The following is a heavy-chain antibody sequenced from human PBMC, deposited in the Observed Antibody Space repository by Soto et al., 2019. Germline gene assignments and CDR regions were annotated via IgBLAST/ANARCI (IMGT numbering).Heavy chain of an antibody. CDR2: IIPIFGTA. J-gene: IGHJ6*02. V-gene: IGHV1-69*01. Sequence: QVQLVQSGAEVKKPGSSVKVSCKASGGTFSSYAISWVRQAPGQGLEWMGGIIPIFGTANYAQKFQGRVTITADESTSTAYKELSSLRAEDTAVYYCERDPPAGAQDYYYYYGMDVWGQGPTVTVSS. CDR3: ERDPPAGAQDYYYYYGMDV. D-gene: IGHD6-19*01. CDR1: GGTFSSYA.